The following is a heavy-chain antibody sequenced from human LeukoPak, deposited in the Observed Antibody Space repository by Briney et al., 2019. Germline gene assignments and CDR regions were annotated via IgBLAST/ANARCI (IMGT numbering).Heavy chain of an antibody. Sequence: SETLSLTCAVYGGSFSGYYWRWIRQPPGKGLEWIGEINHSGSTNYNPSLKSRVTISVDTSKNQFSLKLSSVTAADTAVYYCARGFITIFGVDPFDYWGQGTLVTVSS. V-gene: IGHV4-34*01. D-gene: IGHD3-3*01. J-gene: IGHJ4*02. CDR1: GGSFSGYY. CDR2: INHSGST. CDR3: ARGFITIFGVDPFDY.